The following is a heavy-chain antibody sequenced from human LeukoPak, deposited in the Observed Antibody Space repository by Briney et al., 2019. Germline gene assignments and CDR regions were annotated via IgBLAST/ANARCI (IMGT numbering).Heavy chain of an antibody. J-gene: IGHJ3*02. V-gene: IGHV3-23*01. D-gene: IGHD6-13*01. CDR2: IRSTGVDT. CDR3: AKDLGGSSWSHDAFDI. Sequence: GGSLRLSCAASGFTFSAYAMNWVRQAPGKGLEWVSSIRSTGVDTYYADSVKGRFTISRDNSKNTLYLQMNSLRAEDTAVYYCAKDLGGSSWSHDAFDIWGQGTMVTVSS. CDR1: GFTFSAYA.